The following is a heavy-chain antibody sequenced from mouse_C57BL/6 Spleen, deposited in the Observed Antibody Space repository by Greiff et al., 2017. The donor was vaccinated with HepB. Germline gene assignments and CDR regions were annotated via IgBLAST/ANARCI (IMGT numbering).Heavy chain of an antibody. J-gene: IGHJ3*01. CDR2: IDPETGGT. Sequence: QVQLQQSGAELVRPGASVTLSCKASGYTFTDYEMHWVKQTPVHGLEWIGAIDPETGGTAYNQKFKGKAILTADKSSSTAYMELRSLTSEDSAVYYCTREGDYYGSSYGWFAYWGQGTLVTVSA. CDR1: GYTFTDYE. D-gene: IGHD1-1*01. V-gene: IGHV1-15*01. CDR3: TREGDYYGSSYGWFAY.